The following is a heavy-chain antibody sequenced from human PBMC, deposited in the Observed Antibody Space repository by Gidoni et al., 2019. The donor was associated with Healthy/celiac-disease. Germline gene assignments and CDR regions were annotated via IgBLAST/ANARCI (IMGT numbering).Heavy chain of an antibody. CDR1: GYTFTSYW. CDR3: ARPYCSGGTCYRAYFDY. Sequence: EVQLVQSGAEVKKPGESLKISCKGSGYTFTSYWIGWVRQLPGKGLEWMGIIYPGDSDTRYSPSFQGQVTISVDKSISTAYLQWSSLKASDTAIYYCARPYCSGGTCYRAYFDYWGQGTLVTVSS. J-gene: IGHJ4*02. CDR2: IYPGDSDT. V-gene: IGHV5-51*01. D-gene: IGHD2-15*01.